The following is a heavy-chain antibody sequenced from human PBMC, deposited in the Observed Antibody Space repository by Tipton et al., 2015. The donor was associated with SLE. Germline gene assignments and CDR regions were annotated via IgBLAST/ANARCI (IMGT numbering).Heavy chain of an antibody. CDR2: IYYSGCT. J-gene: IGHJ4*02. D-gene: IGHD3-22*01. CDR3: ARQHWYYYDSSGADF. Sequence: LRLSCTVSGGPISRSSYYWGWIRQPPGKGLEWVGGIYYSGCTYYNPSLQSRVTISVNTSKNQFSLKLSAVTAAGTAVYSCARQHWYYYDSSGADFWGQGTLVTVSS. V-gene: IGHV4-39*01. CDR1: GGPISRSSYY.